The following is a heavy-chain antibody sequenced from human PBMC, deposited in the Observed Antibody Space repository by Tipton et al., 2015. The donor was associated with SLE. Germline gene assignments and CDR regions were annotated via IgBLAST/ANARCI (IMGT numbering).Heavy chain of an antibody. CDR1: GFTFSSYS. Sequence: VQLVQSGGGLVKPGGSLRLSCAASGFTFSSYSMNWVRQAPGKGLEWVSSISSSSSYIYYADSVKGRFTISRDNAKNSLYLQMNSLRAEDTALYYCAKDGSSDYIWGSYRGGYYFDYWGQGTLVTVSS. J-gene: IGHJ4*02. D-gene: IGHD3-16*02. CDR2: ISSSSSYI. V-gene: IGHV3-21*04. CDR3: AKDGSSDYIWGSYRGGYYFDY.